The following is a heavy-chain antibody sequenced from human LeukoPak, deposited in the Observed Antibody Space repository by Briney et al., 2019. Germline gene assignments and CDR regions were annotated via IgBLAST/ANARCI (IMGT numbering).Heavy chain of an antibody. D-gene: IGHD3-10*01. Sequence: SQTLSLTCTVSGGSIINGGYYWSWIRQHPGKGLEWIGNIHYSGYTYYNPSLRSRLTISVDTSKKQFSLRLSSVTAADTAVYYCARERITMARIDAFDIWGQGTMVTVSS. CDR2: IHYSGYT. J-gene: IGHJ3*02. V-gene: IGHV4-31*03. CDR3: ARERITMARIDAFDI. CDR1: GGSIINGGYY.